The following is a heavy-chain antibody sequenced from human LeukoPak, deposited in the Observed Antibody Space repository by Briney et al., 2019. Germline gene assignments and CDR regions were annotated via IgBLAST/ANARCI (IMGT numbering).Heavy chain of an antibody. V-gene: IGHV4-4*02. CDR2: IYHSGST. CDR3: ASLPEDTAMVLRAFDI. CDR1: GGSISSSNW. D-gene: IGHD5-18*01. Sequence: SGTLSLTCAVSGGSISSSNWWSWVRQPPGKGLEWIGEIYHSGSTNYNPSLKSRVTISVDKSKNQFSLKLSSVTAADTAVYYCASLPEDTAMVLRAFDIWGQGTMVTASS. J-gene: IGHJ3*02.